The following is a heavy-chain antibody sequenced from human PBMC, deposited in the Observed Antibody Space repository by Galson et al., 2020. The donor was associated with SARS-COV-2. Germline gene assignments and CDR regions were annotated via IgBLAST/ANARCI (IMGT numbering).Heavy chain of an antibody. Sequence: GGSLRLSCAASGFTFSNTWMSWVRQAPGKELEWVGRIKSITDGGTTDYAAPVKGRFTISRDDSKNTLSLQMNSLQTDDTAVYYCTTGQNLGTNGYWGQGTLVTVSS. CDR2: IKSITDGGTT. CDR3: TTGQNLGTNGY. D-gene: IGHD3-16*01. J-gene: IGHJ4*02. V-gene: IGHV3-15*01. CDR1: GFTFSNTW.